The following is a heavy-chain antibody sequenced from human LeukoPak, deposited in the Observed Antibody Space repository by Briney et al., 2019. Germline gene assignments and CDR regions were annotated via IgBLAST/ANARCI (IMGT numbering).Heavy chain of an antibody. CDR2: ISYDGSNK. CDR1: GFTFSSYA. CDR3: ASSSGSPY. V-gene: IGHV3-30*04. Sequence: QAGGSLRLSCAASGFTFSSYAMHWVRQAPGKGLEWVAVISYDGSNKYYADSVKARFTISRDNSKNTLYLQMNSLRAEDTAVYYCASSSGSPYWGQGTLVTVSS. D-gene: IGHD6-19*01. J-gene: IGHJ4*02.